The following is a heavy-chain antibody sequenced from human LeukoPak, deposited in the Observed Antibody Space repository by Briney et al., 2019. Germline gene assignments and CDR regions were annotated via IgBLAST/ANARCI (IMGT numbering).Heavy chain of an antibody. V-gene: IGHV3-23*01. Sequence: GGSLRLSCAGSGFTFSTYGMSWVRQAPNKGLEWLSTISGSGDSTYYADSVKGRFTISRDNSKNTLFLQMNSLRAEDTAIYYCAKWQNYVSGDDYWGQGILVTVSS. CDR3: AKWQNYVSGDDY. CDR1: GFTFSTYG. CDR2: ISGSGDST. D-gene: IGHD3-10*01. J-gene: IGHJ4*02.